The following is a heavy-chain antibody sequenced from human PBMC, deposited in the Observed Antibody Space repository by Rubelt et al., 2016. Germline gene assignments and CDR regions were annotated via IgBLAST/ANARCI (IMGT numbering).Heavy chain of an antibody. CDR2: ISGSGGTT. Sequence: EVQLLESGGGLVQPGGSLRLSCTASKFTFSSYAMTWVRQAPGRGLEWVSTISGSGGTTYYADSVKGRFTISRDNSKNKLYLQMNSLRAEDTAVYFCAKDPAAAPYNFDYWGQGTLVTVSS. CDR1: KFTFSSYA. CDR3: AKDPAAAPYNFDY. J-gene: IGHJ4*02. V-gene: IGHV3-23*01. D-gene: IGHD6-13*01.